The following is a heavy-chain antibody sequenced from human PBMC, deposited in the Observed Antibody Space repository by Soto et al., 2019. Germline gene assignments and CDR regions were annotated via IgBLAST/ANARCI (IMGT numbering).Heavy chain of an antibody. D-gene: IGHD3-3*01. CDR1: GGSVSSGSYY. J-gene: IGHJ4*02. V-gene: IGHV4-61*01. CDR2: IYYSGST. CDR3: ARDWRRLGFDY. Sequence: SETLSLTCTVSGGSVSSGSYYWSWIRQPPGKGLEWIGYIYYSGSTNYNPSLKSRATISVDTSKNQFSLKLSSVTAADTAVYYCARDWRRLGFDYWGQGTLVTVSS.